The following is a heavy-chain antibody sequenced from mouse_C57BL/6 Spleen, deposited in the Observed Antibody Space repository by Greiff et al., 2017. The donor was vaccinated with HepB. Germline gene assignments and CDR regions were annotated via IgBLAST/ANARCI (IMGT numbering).Heavy chain of an antibody. CDR2: IWSGGST. CDR3: ARNKGYSNYVRAMDY. V-gene: IGHV2-2*01. Sequence: QVQLKESGPGLVQPSQSLSITCTVSGFSLTSYGVHWVRQSPGKGLEWLGVIWSGGSTDYNAAFISRLSISKDNSKSQVFFKMNSLQADDTAIYYCARNKGYSNYVRAMDYWGQGTSVTVSS. CDR1: GFSLTSYG. D-gene: IGHD2-5*01. J-gene: IGHJ4*01.